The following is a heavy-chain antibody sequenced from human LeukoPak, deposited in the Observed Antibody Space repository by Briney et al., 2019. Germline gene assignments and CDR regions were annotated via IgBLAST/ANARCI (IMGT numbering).Heavy chain of an antibody. D-gene: IGHD1-26*01. CDR3: AQDWWGSYLS. J-gene: IGHJ4*02. Sequence: SGGSLRLSCAASGFTFATYAMHWVRQAPGKGLEYVSLIFGDGETTHYADSVKGRFTISRDNSKNSLYLQMNNLRTDDTALYSCAQDWWGSYLSWGRGTLVTVSS. CDR2: IFGDGETT. CDR1: GFTFATYA. V-gene: IGHV3-43*02.